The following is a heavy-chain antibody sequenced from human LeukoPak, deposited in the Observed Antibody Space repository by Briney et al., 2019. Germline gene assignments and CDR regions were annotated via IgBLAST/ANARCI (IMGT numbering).Heavy chain of an antibody. CDR2: INHSGSA. V-gene: IGHV4-34*01. CDR1: GGSFSGYY. D-gene: IGHD3-10*01. J-gene: IGHJ4*02. Sequence: SETLSLTCAVYGGSFSGYYWTWIRQPPGKGLEWIGDINHSGSANYNPSLKSRVTISVDTSKNQFSLKLSSVTAADTAVYYCARRKANYYGSGTKFDYWGQGTLVTVSS. CDR3: ARRKANYYGSGTKFDY.